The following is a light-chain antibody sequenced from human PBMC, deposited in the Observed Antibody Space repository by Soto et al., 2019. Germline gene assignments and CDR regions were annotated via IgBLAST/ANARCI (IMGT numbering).Light chain of an antibody. CDR3: SSHTSGSTRV. Sequence: QSVLCQPAPECASLGQSIAIYCAGTSGDAGGYDYVSWYQQHPYKAPKLMIDEVTKRPSWVSNRFSGSKSGNTASLTISGLQPQDEADYYCSSHTSGSTRVFGSGTKVPVL. J-gene: IGLJ1*01. CDR1: SGDAGGYDY. V-gene: IGLV2-14*01. CDR2: EVT.